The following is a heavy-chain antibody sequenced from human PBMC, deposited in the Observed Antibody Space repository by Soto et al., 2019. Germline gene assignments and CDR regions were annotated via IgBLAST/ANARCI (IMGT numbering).Heavy chain of an antibody. J-gene: IGHJ3*02. CDR2: ISDSGSVT. CDR1: GFTFSNYY. Sequence: QVQLVDSGGGLVKPGGSLRLSCAASGFTFSNYYMTWIRQAQGKGLEWISYISDSGSVTYYADSVQGRFSISRDNAKNSLFLEMNDLRVDDTAVYSCARCLLGVGDPFDIWGQGTMVNVSS. D-gene: IGHD2-15*01. CDR3: ARCLLGVGDPFDI. V-gene: IGHV3-11*01.